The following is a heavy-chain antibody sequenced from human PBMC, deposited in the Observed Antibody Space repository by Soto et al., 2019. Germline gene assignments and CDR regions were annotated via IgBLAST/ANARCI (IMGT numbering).Heavy chain of an antibody. D-gene: IGHD6-19*01. CDR1: GGSISSGGYY. CDR3: ARGSLLQDIAVADAFDY. V-gene: IGHV4-31*03. CDR2: IYYSGST. J-gene: IGHJ4*02. Sequence: SETLSLTCTVSGGSISSGGYYWSWIRQHPGKGLEWIGYIYYSGSTYYNPSLKSRVTISVDTSKNQFSLKLSSVTAADTAVYYCARGSLLQDIAVADAFDYWGQGTLVTVSS.